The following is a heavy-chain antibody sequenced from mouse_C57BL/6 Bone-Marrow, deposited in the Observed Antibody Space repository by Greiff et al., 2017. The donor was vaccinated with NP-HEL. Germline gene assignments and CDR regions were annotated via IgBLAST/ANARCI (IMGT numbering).Heavy chain of an antibody. Sequence: EVNLVESGGGLVQSGRSLRLSCATSGFTFSDFYMEWVRQAPGKGLEWIAASRNKANDYTTEYSASVKGRFIVSRDTSQSILYLQMNALRAEDTAIYYCARDAHYPGAMDYWGQGTSVTVSS. J-gene: IGHJ4*01. CDR1: GFTFSDFY. D-gene: IGHD1-2*01. CDR3: ARDAHYPGAMDY. CDR2: SRNKANDYTT. V-gene: IGHV7-1*01.